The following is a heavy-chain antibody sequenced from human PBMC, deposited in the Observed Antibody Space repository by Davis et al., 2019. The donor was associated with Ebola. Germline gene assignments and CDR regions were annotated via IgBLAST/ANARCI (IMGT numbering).Heavy chain of an antibody. D-gene: IGHD4-17*01. CDR1: GFTFGEYA. CDR2: ISNSGSTI. J-gene: IGHJ6*02. V-gene: IGHV3-11*01. Sequence: PGGSLRLSCTGSGFTFGEYAMSWFRQAPGKGLEWVSDISNSGSTIFYADSVKGRFTISRDNAKNSLHLQMNSLRVEDTAVYYYARAEDYGDYYYYYGMDVWGQGTTVTVSS. CDR3: ARAEDYGDYYYYYGMDV.